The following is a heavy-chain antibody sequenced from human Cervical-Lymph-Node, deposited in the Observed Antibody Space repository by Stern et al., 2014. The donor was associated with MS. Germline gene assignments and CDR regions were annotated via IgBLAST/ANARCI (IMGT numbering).Heavy chain of an antibody. CDR2: IYYSGST. CDR3: ARKVADYDSSGYPPHPFYYFDY. D-gene: IGHD3-22*01. J-gene: IGHJ4*02. V-gene: IGHV4-31*03. CDR1: GGSISSGGYY. Sequence: QVQLQESGPGLVKPSQTLSLTCTVSGGSISSGGYYWSWIRQHPGKGLEWIGYIYYSGSTYYNPSLKSRVTISVDTSKNQFSLKLSSVTAADTAVYYCARKVADYDSSGYPPHPFYYFDYWGQGTLVTVSS.